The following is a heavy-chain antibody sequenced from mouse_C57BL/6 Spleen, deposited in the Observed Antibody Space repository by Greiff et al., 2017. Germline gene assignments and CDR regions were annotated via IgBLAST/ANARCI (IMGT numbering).Heavy chain of an antibody. D-gene: IGHD1-1*01. Sequence: VQLQQSGAELVRPGASVKLSCAASGFNIKDYYMHWVKQRPEQGLEWIGRIGTEDGDTEYAPKFQGKATMTADTSSNTAYLQLSRLRSEDTAVYYCTREGVVYYGRRAMGDWGHAISVTV. CDR3: TREGVVYYGRRAMGD. V-gene: IGHV14-1*01. CDR1: GFNIKDYY. CDR2: IGTEDGDT. J-gene: IGHJ4*01.